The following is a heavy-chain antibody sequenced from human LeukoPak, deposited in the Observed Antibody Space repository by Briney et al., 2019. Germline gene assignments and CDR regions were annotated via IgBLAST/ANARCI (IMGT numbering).Heavy chain of an antibody. Sequence: ASVKVSCKVSGYTLTELSMHWVRQAPGKGLEWMGSFDPEDGETIYAQKFQGRVTMTEDTSTDTAYMDLSSLRSEDTAIYYCATQARGYYYYWGQGTLVTVSS. CDR3: ATQARGYYYY. D-gene: IGHD1-26*01. CDR1: GYTLTELS. V-gene: IGHV1-24*01. CDR2: FDPEDGET. J-gene: IGHJ4*02.